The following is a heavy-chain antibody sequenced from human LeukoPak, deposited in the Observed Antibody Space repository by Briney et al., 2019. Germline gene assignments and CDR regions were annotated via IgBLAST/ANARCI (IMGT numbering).Heavy chain of an antibody. D-gene: IGHD1-26*01. CDR3: ARGTEVGSYHGGY. CDR1: GYTFTSYG. Sequence: ASVKVSCKASGYTFTSYGISWVRQAPGQGLEWMGGIIPIFGTANYAQKFQGRVTITADESTSTAYMELSSLRSEDTAVYYCARGTEVGSYHGGYWGQGTLVTVSS. CDR2: IIPIFGTA. J-gene: IGHJ4*02. V-gene: IGHV1-69*13.